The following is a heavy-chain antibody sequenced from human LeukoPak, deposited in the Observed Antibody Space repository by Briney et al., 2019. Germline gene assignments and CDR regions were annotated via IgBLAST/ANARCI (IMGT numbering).Heavy chain of an antibody. CDR1: GGSISSYY. CDR2: IYYSGST. CDR3: ARTALWFGELYHYYYYMDV. V-gene: IGHV4-59*01. D-gene: IGHD3-10*01. J-gene: IGHJ6*03. Sequence: SETLSLTCTVSGGSISSYYWSWIRQPPGKGLEWIGYIYYSGSTNYNPSLKSRVTISVDTSKNQFSLKLSSVTAADTAVYYCARTALWFGELYHYYYYMDVWGKGTTVTVSS.